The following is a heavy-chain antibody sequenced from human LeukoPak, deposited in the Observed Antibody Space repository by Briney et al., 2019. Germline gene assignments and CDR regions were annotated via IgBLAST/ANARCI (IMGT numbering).Heavy chain of an antibody. CDR2: INHSGSA. V-gene: IGHV4-34*01. CDR3: ARVGRGCKYGRTLDN. D-gene: IGHD5-12*01. J-gene: IGHJ4*02. CDR1: SGSFSDHY. Sequence: SETLSLTCAVYSGSFSDHYWSWLRQSPGTGLEWIGEINHSGSANYNPSLKSRVIISVDTSKNHFSLRLSSLTAADTAVYYCARVGRGCKYGRTLDNWGQGTLVTVSS.